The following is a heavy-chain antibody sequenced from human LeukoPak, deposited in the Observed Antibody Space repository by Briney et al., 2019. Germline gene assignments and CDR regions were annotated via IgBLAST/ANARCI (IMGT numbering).Heavy chain of an antibody. Sequence: GGSLRLSCAASGFTFSSYSMNWVRQAPGKGLEWVSYISSCSSTIYYADSVKGRFTISRDNAKNSLYLQMNSLRDEDTAVYYCARDQIVTYAVVTAILGFDYWGQGTLVTVSS. V-gene: IGHV3-48*02. CDR3: ARDQIVTYAVVTAILGFDY. CDR1: GFTFSSYS. CDR2: ISSCSSTI. J-gene: IGHJ4*02. D-gene: IGHD2-21*02.